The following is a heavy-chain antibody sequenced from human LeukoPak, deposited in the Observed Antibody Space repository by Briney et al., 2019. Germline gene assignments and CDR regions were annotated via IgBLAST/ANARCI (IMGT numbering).Heavy chain of an antibody. J-gene: IGHJ6*03. V-gene: IGHV4-34*01. D-gene: IGHD2-2*01. CDR1: GGSFSGYY. CDR2: INHNGST. CDR3: ARASRAPLGYCSSTSCYSDYYYYMDV. Sequence: PSETLSLTCAVYGGSFSGYYWSWIRQPPGQGLEWIGEINHNGSTNYSPSLKRRVTISVDTSKNQSSLKLSSVTAADTAVYYCARASRAPLGYCSSTSCYSDYYYYMDVWGKGTTVTVSS.